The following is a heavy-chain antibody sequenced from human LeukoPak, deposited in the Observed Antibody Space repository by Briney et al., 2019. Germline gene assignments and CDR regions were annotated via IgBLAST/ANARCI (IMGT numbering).Heavy chain of an antibody. D-gene: IGHD4-11*01. CDR1: GFAFSSYA. CDR3: AKGPNESSNYLFDY. V-gene: IGHV3-23*01. Sequence: GGSLRLSCAASGFAFSSYAMNWVRQPPGKGLEWISVISGSGGETYYAGSVKGRFTISRDNSKNTVYVELNSLGGDDTAVYYCAKGPNESSNYLFDYWGQGTLVTVSS. CDR2: ISGSGGET. J-gene: IGHJ4*02.